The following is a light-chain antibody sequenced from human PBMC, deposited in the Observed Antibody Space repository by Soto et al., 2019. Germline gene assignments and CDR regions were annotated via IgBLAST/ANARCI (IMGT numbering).Light chain of an antibody. V-gene: IGKV3-20*01. CDR2: GAS. CDR3: QQYGSSGT. J-gene: IGKJ1*01. Sequence: IALTQSPGTVSLSPWEIATFSFRASQSVSNNYLAWYQQKPGQAPRLLIYGASNRATGIPDRFSGSGSGTEFTLTISRLETEDFAVYYCQQYGSSGTFGQGIKVDIK. CDR1: QSVSNNY.